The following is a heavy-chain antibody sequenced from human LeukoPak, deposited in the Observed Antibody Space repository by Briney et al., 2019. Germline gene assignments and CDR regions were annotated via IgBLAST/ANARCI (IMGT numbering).Heavy chain of an antibody. V-gene: IGHV1-18*01. CDR1: GYTFTTYG. Sequence: ASVKVSFRASGYTFTTYGISWVRQAPGQGLEWMGWISAYNGDTRYAQKLQGRVTMTTDTSTTTAYLELRGLRSDDTAVYYCARVGCSSTTCYPEKDYWGQGTLVTVSS. J-gene: IGHJ4*02. CDR3: ARVGCSSTTCYPEKDY. CDR2: ISAYNGDT. D-gene: IGHD2-2*01.